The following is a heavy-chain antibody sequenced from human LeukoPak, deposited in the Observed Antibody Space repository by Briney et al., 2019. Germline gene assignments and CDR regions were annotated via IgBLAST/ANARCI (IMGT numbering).Heavy chain of an antibody. CDR3: ARRSVYYGMDV. D-gene: IGHD5/OR15-5a*01. V-gene: IGHV4-59*08. J-gene: IGHJ6*02. CDR1: GGSISSYY. CDR2: IYYSGST. Sequence: SETLSLTCTVSGGSISSYYWSWIRQPPGKGLEWIGYIYYSGSTNYNPSLKSRVTISVDTSKNQFSLKLSSVAAADTAVYYCARRSVYYGMDVWGQGTTVTVSS.